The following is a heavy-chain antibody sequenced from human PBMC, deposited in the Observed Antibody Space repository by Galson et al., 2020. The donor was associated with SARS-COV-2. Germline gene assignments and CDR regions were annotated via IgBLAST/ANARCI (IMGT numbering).Heavy chain of an antibody. V-gene: IGHV3-13*01. CDR2: IGTAGDT. CDR1: GFTFSSYA. Sequence: TGGSLRLSCAASGFTFSSYAMHWVRQATGKGLEWVSAIGTAGDTYYPGSVKGRFTISRENAKNSLYLQMNSLRAGDTAVYYCAREANYYDSSGYYHDAFDIWGQGTMVTVSS. CDR3: AREANYYDSSGYYHDAFDI. J-gene: IGHJ3*02. D-gene: IGHD3-22*01.